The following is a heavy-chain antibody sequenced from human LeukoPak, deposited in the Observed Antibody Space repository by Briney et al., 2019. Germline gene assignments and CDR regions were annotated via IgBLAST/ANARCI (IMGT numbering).Heavy chain of an antibody. J-gene: IGHJ5*02. Sequence: GGSLRLSCAASGFTFSSYSMNWVRQAPGKGLEWISYISSSSSTIYYADSVKGRFTISRDNAKNSLYLQMNSLRAEDTAVYYCARATTSSLSNWFDPWGQGTLVTVSS. D-gene: IGHD2-2*01. CDR2: ISSSSSTI. V-gene: IGHV3-48*01. CDR1: GFTFSSYS. CDR3: ARATTSSLSNWFDP.